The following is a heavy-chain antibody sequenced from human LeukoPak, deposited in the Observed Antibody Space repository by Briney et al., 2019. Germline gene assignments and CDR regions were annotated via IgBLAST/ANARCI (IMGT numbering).Heavy chain of an antibody. CDR3: AIVGRQWLAEIEY. CDR2: IVSGGATK. V-gene: IGHV3-23*01. J-gene: IGHJ4*02. Sequence: GGSLRLSCAASGFMFSQYAMSWVRQAPGKGLEWVSGIVSGGATKYYADSVKERFTISRDDSKNRLYLQVNSLRVEDTAVYYCAIVGRQWLAEIEYWGQGTLVTVSS. D-gene: IGHD6-19*01. CDR1: GFMFSQYA.